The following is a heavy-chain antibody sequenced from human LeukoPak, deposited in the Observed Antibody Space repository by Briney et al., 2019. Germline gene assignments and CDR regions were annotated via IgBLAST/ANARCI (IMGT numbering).Heavy chain of an antibody. J-gene: IGHJ6*02. CDR2: IYYSGST. V-gene: IGHV4-39*07. D-gene: IGHD3-3*01. CDR3: ARFLGYYYGMDV. CDR1: GGSITGSSYY. Sequence: SETLSLTCSVSGGSITGSSYYWGWFRQPPGKGLEWIGSIYYSGSTYYNPSLKSRVTISVDTSKNQFSLKLSSVTAADTAVYYCARFLGYYYGMDVWGQGTTVTVSS.